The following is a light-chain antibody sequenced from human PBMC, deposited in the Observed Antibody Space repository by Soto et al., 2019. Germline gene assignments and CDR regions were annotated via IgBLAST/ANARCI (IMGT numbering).Light chain of an antibody. CDR1: QSVSSSY. Sequence: EIVLTQSPGTLSLSPGERATLSCRASQSVSSSYLAWYQQKPGQAPRLLIYGASSRATGIPDRFSGSGSGTDFTLTISRLEPEDFAVYYCQQYGISPRWTFGQGPKVEIK. CDR2: GAS. J-gene: IGKJ1*01. V-gene: IGKV3-20*01. CDR3: QQYGISPRWT.